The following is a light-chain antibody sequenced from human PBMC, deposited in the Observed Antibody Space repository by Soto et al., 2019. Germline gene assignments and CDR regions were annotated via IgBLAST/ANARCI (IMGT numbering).Light chain of an antibody. V-gene: IGKV3-11*01. J-gene: IGKJ1*01. Sequence: EIVLTQSPATLSLSPGERATLSCRASQSVSSYLAWYQQKPGQAPRLLIYDASNRATGIPARFSGSGSGTDFTLTISSLEPEDFAVYYCQHLGKFGQGTKVEIK. CDR1: QSVSSY. CDR3: QHLGK. CDR2: DAS.